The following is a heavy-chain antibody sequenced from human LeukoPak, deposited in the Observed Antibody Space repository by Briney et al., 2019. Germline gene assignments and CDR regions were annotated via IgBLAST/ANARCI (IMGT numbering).Heavy chain of an antibody. CDR3: AKGDCSSGSCYFDD. V-gene: IGHV3-23*01. J-gene: IGHJ4*02. CDR1: GFTLSNHP. CDR2: LSDTGDSK. Sequence: PGGSLRLSCAASGFTLSNHPMFWVRKAQGKGLEGVSSLSDTGDSKQYEDSVKGPITISRDSARSALYLQMNSLRAEDTAVYYCAKGDCSSGSCYFDDWGQGSQVSVSS. D-gene: IGHD2-15*01.